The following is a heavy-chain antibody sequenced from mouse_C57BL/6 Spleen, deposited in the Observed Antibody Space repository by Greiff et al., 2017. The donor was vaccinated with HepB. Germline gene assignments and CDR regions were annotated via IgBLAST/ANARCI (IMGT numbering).Heavy chain of an antibody. CDR2: ISDGGSYT. J-gene: IGHJ4*01. Sequence: EVKVVESGGGLVKPGGSLKLSCAASGFTFSSYAMSWVRQTPEKRLEWVATISDGGSYTYYPDNVKGRFTISRDNAKNNLYLQMSHLKSEDTAMYYCARRAGSSWDAMDYWGQGTSVTVSS. CDR1: GFTFSSYA. CDR3: ARRAGSSWDAMDY. D-gene: IGHD1-1*01. V-gene: IGHV5-4*03.